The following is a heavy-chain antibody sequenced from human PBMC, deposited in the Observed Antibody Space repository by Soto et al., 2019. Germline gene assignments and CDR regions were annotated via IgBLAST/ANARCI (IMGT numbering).Heavy chain of an antibody. J-gene: IGHJ6*02. V-gene: IGHV3-66*01. CDR1: GFAVSSNY. CDR3: ARSRTGTTYGGMDV. Sequence: ESGGDLVQPGGSLRLSCAASGFAVSSNYMTWVRQAPGKGLEWVSVIHSGGDTHYADSVRGRFTISRGNSKNTLYLQMNSLRAEDTAVYYCARSRTGTTYGGMDVWGQGTTVTVSS. D-gene: IGHD1-7*01. CDR2: IHSGGDT.